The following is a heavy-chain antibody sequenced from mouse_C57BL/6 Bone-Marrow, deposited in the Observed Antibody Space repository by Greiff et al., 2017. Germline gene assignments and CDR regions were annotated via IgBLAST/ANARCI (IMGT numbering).Heavy chain of an antibody. V-gene: IGHV1-81*01. CDR2: IYPRSGNT. CDR3: ATEGCLYYFDY. CDR1: GYTFTSYG. D-gene: IGHD3-3*01. Sequence: QVQLKESGAELARPGASVKLSCKASGYTFTSYGISWVKQRPGQGLEWIGEIYPRSGNTYYNEKFKGKATLTADKSSSTAYMELRSLTSEDSAVYFCATEGCLYYFDYWGQGTTLTVSS. J-gene: IGHJ2*01.